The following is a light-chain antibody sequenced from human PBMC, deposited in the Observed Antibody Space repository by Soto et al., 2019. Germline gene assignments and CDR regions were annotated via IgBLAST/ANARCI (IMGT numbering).Light chain of an antibody. Sequence: SVLTQSAGTLSLCPGERDTLSCRSSQSFSSSYLAWYQQKPGQAPKLLIYGASSRATAIPDRFSGSGSGTDFTLTISRLEPEDFAAYYCQQYGSSSWTFGQGTKVDI. J-gene: IGKJ1*01. CDR3: QQYGSSSWT. V-gene: IGKV3-20*01. CDR2: GAS. CDR1: QSFSSSY.